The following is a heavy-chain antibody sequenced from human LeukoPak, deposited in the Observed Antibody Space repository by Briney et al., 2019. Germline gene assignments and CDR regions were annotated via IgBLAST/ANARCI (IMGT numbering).Heavy chain of an antibody. CDR1: GYTFTGYY. CDR2: INPNSGGT. J-gene: IGHJ4*02. D-gene: IGHD3-22*01. V-gene: IGHV1-2*02. Sequence: GASVKVSCKASGYTFTGYYMHWVRQAPGQGLEWMGWINPNSGGTNYAQKFQGRVTMTRDTSISTAYMELSRLRSDDTAVYYRARPSYYYDSSGYRYWGQGTLVAVSS. CDR3: ARPSYYYDSSGYRY.